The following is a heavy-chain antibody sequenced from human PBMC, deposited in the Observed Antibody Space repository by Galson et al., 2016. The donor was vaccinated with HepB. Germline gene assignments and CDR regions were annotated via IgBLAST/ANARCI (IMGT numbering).Heavy chain of an antibody. CDR3: AKGPPPGFGNYYYYNGMDV. J-gene: IGHJ6*02. V-gene: IGHV3-23*01. CDR1: GFTFSSYA. CDR2: ISGSGARSTSGAT. Sequence: SLRLSCAASGFTFSSYAMSWVRQAPGKGLEWVSAISGSGARSTSGATYYADSVKGSFTISRDDSKNRLYLQMSSLRVDDTAVYYCAKGPPPGFGNYYYYNGMDVWGQGTTVTVAS. D-gene: IGHD3-10*01.